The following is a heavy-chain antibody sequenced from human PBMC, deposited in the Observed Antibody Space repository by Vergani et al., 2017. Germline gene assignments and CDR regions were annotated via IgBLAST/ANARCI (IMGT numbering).Heavy chain of an antibody. D-gene: IGHD3-16*02. CDR3: ARIRAFGGVIAK. Sequence: QVQLQQWGAGLLKPSETLSLTCAVYGGSFSDYYWSWIRQPPGKGLEWIGEINHSGSTNYNPSLKSRVTISVDTSKNQFSLKLNSVTAADTVVDYCARIRAFGGVIAKWGQGTLVTVSS. J-gene: IGHJ4*02. CDR2: INHSGST. V-gene: IGHV4-34*01. CDR1: GGSFSDYY.